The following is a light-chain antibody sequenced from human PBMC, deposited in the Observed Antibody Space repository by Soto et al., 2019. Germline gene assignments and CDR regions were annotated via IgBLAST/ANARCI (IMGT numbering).Light chain of an antibody. CDR2: QVT. V-gene: IGLV2-14*01. CDR3: SSNTATFTYV. J-gene: IGLJ1*01. Sequence: QSALTQPASVSGSPGQSITISCTGTSRDVGAYDYVSWYQHHPGKAPKLLIYQVTDRPSGVSTRFAGSKSGNTASLTISGLQAEDEADYYCSSNTATFTYVFGTGTKLTVL. CDR1: SRDVGAYDY.